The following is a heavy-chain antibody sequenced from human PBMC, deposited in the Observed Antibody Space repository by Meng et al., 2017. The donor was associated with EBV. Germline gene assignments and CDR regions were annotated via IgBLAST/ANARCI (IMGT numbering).Heavy chain of an antibody. V-gene: IGHV3-30*02. CDR2: ILNDGGVE. Sequence: VESRGGLDGLLGALRPVRASCVFTCRYFAINWVLQRPGKGLDGVSFILNDGGVEQYTASVKGRFTISIANSRNNLLFQMNILMGEDTAIDYCAKWTVVGVYRLFDDWGHGTLVTVPS. D-gene: IGHD3/OR15-3a*01. CDR3: AKWTVVGVYRLFDD. J-gene: IGHJ4*01. CDR1: VFTCRYFA.